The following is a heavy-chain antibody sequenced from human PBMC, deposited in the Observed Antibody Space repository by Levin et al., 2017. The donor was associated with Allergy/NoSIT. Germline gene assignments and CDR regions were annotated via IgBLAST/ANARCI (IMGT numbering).Heavy chain of an antibody. CDR1: GFAVSSNY. V-gene: IGHV3-53*01. J-gene: IGHJ4*02. Sequence: PGESLKISCAASGFAVSSNYMSWVRQAPGKGLEWVSVIYSDGSTYYADSVKGQFTISRDNSKNTLYLQMNSLGVEDTAVYYCARDRQTRGYSDSSGPFDYWGRGTLVTVAS. D-gene: IGHD3-22*01. CDR2: IYSDGST. CDR3: ARDRQTRGYSDSSGPFDY.